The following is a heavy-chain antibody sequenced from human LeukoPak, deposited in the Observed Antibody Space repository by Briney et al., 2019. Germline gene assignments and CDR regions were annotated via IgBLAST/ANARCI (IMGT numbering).Heavy chain of an antibody. Sequence: GGSLRLSCTASTFSFDSYSMNWVRQAPGEGLQWVSSISSDSHHIFYADSVKGRFTTSRDNARNLVFLQMSSLRAEDTAVYYCARDRFDWGQGTLVTVSS. CDR2: ISSDSHHI. CDR3: ARDRFD. CDR1: TFSFDSYS. V-gene: IGHV3-21*01. D-gene: IGHD3-3*01. J-gene: IGHJ1*01.